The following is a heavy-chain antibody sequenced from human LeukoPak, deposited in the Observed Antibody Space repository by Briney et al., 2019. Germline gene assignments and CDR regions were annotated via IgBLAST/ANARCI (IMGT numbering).Heavy chain of an antibody. J-gene: IGHJ6*02. CDR2: IYTSGST. Sequence: PSETLSLTCAVYGGSFSSYYWSWIRQPAGKGLEWIGRIYTSGSTNYNPSLKSRVTMSVDTSKNQFSLKLSSVTAADTAVYYCARGDNYDFWSGYSPTYGMDVWGQGTTVTVSS. CDR1: GGSFSSYY. D-gene: IGHD3-3*01. V-gene: IGHV4-59*10. CDR3: ARGDNYDFWSGYSPTYGMDV.